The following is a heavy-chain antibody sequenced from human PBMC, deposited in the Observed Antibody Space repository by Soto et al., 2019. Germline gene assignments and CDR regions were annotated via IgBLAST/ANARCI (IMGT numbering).Heavy chain of an antibody. CDR2: IWYDGSNK. CDR1: GFTFSSYG. D-gene: IGHD2-2*01. J-gene: IGHJ6*02. CDR3: ARDRDIVVVPAARKYYYYGMDF. V-gene: IGHV3-33*01. Sequence: QVQLVESGGGVVQPGRSLRLSCAASGFTFSSYGMHWVRQAPGKGLEWVAVIWYDGSNKYYADSVKGRFTISRDNSKNTLYLQMNSLRAEDTAVYYCARDRDIVVVPAARKYYYYGMDFWGQGTTVTVSS.